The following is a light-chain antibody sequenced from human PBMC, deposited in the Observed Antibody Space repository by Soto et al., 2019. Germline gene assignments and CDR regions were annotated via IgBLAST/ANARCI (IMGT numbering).Light chain of an antibody. V-gene: IGKV3-15*01. J-gene: IGKJ2*01. CDR3: HQYNNWPPYT. CDR1: QSVSSD. Sequence: EIVMTQSPATLSVAQGERVTLSCRASQSVSSDLAWYQQKPGQAPRLLIYGASTRATGIPARFSGSGSGTDFTLAISSLQSEDFAIYYCHQYNNWPPYTFGQGTKVDIK. CDR2: GAS.